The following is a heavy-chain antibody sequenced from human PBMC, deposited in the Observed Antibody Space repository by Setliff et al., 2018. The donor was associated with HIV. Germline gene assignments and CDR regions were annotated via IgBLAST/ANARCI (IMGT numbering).Heavy chain of an antibody. CDR3: ARGQSNSWYLKVPYYMDV. V-gene: IGHV3-30*03. Sequence: PGGSLRLSCAASGFTFSNYGMHWVRQAPGKGLEWVAVISYDGSNKYYADSVKGRFTCSRDNSKNTLYLQMNNLRAEDTAVYHCARGQSNSWYLKVPYYMDVWGKGTTVTVSS. D-gene: IGHD6-13*01. J-gene: IGHJ6*03. CDR2: ISYDGSNK. CDR1: GFTFSNYG.